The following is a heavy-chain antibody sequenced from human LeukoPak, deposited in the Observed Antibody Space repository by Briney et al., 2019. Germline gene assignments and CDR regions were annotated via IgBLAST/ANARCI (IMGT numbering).Heavy chain of an antibody. CDR1: GGSVSSNDYY. V-gene: IGHV4-39*07. Sequence: PSETLPLTCTISGGSVSSNDYYWGWIRQPPGRGLEWIGTIHYSGSTYYKASLKSRVTISIDTSKKQFSLTLSSVTAADTAVYYCARIRSYYDSGYYPYYIDYWGQGILVTVSS. CDR2: IHYSGST. J-gene: IGHJ4*02. D-gene: IGHD3-22*01. CDR3: ARIRSYYDSGYYPYYIDY.